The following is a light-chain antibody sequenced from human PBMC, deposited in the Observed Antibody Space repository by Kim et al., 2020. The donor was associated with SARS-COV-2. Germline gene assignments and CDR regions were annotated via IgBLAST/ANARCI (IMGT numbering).Light chain of an antibody. CDR3: QQYYSTPIT. V-gene: IGKV4-1*01. Sequence: ATINCKSSQSVLYSSNNKNYLAWYQQKPGQPPKLLIYWASTRESGVPDRFSGSGSGTDFTLTISSLKAEDVAVYYCQQYYSTPITFGQGTRLEIK. CDR1: QSVLYSSNNKNY. J-gene: IGKJ5*01. CDR2: WAS.